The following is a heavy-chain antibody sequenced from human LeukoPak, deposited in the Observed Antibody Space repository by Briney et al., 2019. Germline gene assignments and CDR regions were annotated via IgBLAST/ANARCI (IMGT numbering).Heavy chain of an antibody. CDR3: AKDAVWDPNWVLDY. V-gene: IGHV3-66*01. Sequence: GGSLRLSCAASGFTVSSSYMSWVRQAPGKGLEWVSVIYTGGSTYYAGSVKGRFTISRDNSKNTLYLQMNSLRAEDTAVYYCAKDAVWDPNWVLDYWGQGTLVTVSS. CDR2: IYTGGST. D-gene: IGHD1-26*01. J-gene: IGHJ4*02. CDR1: GFTVSSSY.